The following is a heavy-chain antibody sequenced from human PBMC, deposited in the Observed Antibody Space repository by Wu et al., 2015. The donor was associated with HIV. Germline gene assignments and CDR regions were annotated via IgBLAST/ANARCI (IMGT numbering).Heavy chain of an antibody. CDR2: IIPIFGGG. CDR3: ARGDYANYDFWSAYPSY. J-gene: IGHJ4*02. D-gene: IGHD3-3*01. Sequence: QVQLVQSGAEVKKPGSSVKVSCKASGGTFSTYAISWVRQAPGQGLEWMGGIIPIFGGGYYAQKFQDRLTITTDGSTNTAYMELSSLRFEDTAVYYCARGDYANYDFWSAYPSYWGQGTLVTVSS. V-gene: IGHV1-69*05. CDR1: GGTFSTYA.